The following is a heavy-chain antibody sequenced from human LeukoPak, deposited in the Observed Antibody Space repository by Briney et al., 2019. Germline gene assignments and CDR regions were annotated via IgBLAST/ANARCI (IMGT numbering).Heavy chain of an antibody. CDR2: IRYDGSSK. CDR3: AKGRPYDSSGYYDAFDI. V-gene: IGHV3-30*02. J-gene: IGHJ3*02. CDR1: GFTFSDYA. Sequence: GGSLRLSCVASGFTFSDYAMHWVRQAPGRGLEWVAFIRYDGSSKYYSDSVKGRFTISRDNTKNSLYLQMNSLRAEDTALYYCAKGRPYDSSGYYDAFDIWGQGTMVTVSS. D-gene: IGHD3-22*01.